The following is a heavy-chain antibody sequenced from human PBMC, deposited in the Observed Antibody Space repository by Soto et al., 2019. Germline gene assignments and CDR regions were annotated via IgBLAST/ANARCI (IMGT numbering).Heavy chain of an antibody. J-gene: IGHJ3*02. V-gene: IGHV3-15*01. Sequence: EVQLVESGGGVIKAGGSLRLSCEASGFRFTDVWMTWVRQAPGKGLEWVGRIKRKMDGETTEYAAPVKGRYSISRDDLKNTMFLQMNSLKSEDTGVYYCAADAQCSSVDCPRAFDIWGQGTMVIVSS. CDR3: AADAQCSSVDCPRAFDI. CDR1: GFRFTDVW. D-gene: IGHD2-2*01. CDR2: IKRKMDGETT.